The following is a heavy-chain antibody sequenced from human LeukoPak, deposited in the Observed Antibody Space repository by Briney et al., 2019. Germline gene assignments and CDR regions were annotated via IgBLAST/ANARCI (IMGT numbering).Heavy chain of an antibody. V-gene: IGHV4-30-4*01. D-gene: IGHD3-10*01. CDR2: IYYSGST. CDR3: AREPYGSGSYSD. CDR1: GGSISSGDYY. Sequence: SQTLSLTCTVSGGSISSGDYYWSWIRQPPGKGLEWIGYIYYSGSTYYNPSLKSRVTISVDTSKNQFSLKLSSVTAADTAVYYCAREPYGSGSYSDWGQGTLVTVSS. J-gene: IGHJ4*02.